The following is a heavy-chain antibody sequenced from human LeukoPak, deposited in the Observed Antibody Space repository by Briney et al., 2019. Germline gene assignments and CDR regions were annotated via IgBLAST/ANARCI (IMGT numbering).Heavy chain of an antibody. CDR2: ITPSGGDT. J-gene: IGHJ4*02. V-gene: IGHV1-46*01. D-gene: IGHD4-23*01. CDR1: GYTFTSYY. CDR3: ARGGTAVTTNYFDY. Sequence: GASVKVSCKPSGYTFTSYYLHWVRQAAGQGLERTGQITPSGGDTTYAQRFQDRLTMTRDTSTSTVYMELSSLRSEDTAVYYCARGGTAVTTNYFDYWGQGTLVTVSS.